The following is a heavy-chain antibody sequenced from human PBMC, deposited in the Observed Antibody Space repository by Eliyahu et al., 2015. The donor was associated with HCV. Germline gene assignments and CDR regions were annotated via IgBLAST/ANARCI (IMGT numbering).Heavy chain of an antibody. V-gene: IGHV4-34*01. CDR3: ARGPYLGAVAGKGPWWFDY. CDR1: GGSLSGYY. D-gene: IGHD6-19*01. J-gene: IGHJ4*02. CDR2: INHSGST. Sequence: QVQLQQWGAGLLKPSETLSLTCAVFGGSLSGYYCSWIRQPPGKGLEWIGEINHSGSTNYNPSLKSRVTISVDTSKNQFSLKLSSVTAADTAVYYCARGPYLGAVAGKGPWWFDYWGQGTLVTVSS.